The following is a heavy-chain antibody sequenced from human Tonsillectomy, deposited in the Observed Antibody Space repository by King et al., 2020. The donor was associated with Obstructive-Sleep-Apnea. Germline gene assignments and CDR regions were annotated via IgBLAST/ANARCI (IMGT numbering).Heavy chain of an antibody. CDR3: ARLYYYDSSGYRGGYAFYI. V-gene: IGHV5-10-1*01. J-gene: IGHJ3*02. D-gene: IGHD3-22*01. Sequence: QLVQSGAEVKKPGESLRISCKGSGYSFTSYWISWVRQMPGKGLEWMGRIDPSDSYTNYSPSFQGHVTIPADKSISTAYLQWSSLKASDTAMYYFARLYYYDSSGYRGGYAFYIWGQGTMVTVSS. CDR1: GYSFTSYW. CDR2: IDPSDSYT.